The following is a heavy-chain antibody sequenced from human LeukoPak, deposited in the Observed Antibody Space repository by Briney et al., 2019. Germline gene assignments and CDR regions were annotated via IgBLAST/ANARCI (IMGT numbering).Heavy chain of an antibody. CDR2: INHSGST. CDR1: GGSFSGYY. J-gene: IGHJ4*02. Sequence: SETLSLTCAVYGGSFSGYYWSWIRQPPGKGLEWIGEINHSGSTNYNPSLKSRVTISVDTSKNQFSLKLSSVTAADTAVYYCARGLSAIVYWGQGALVTVSS. CDR3: ARGLSAIVY. V-gene: IGHV4-34*01. D-gene: IGHD2-15*01.